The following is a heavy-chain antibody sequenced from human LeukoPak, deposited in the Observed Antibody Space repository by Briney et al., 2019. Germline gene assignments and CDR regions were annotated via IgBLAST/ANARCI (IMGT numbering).Heavy chain of an antibody. CDR2: ISGSGGST. CDR3: AKEHTFFIVGASNY. V-gene: IGHV3-23*01. J-gene: IGHJ4*02. Sequence: PGGSLRLSCAASGFTFSSYGMSWVRQAPGKGLEWVSAISGSGGSTYYADSVKGRFTISRDNSKNTLYLQMDSLRAEDTAVYYCAKEHTFFIVGASNYWGQGTLVTVSS. CDR1: GFTFSSYG. D-gene: IGHD1-26*01.